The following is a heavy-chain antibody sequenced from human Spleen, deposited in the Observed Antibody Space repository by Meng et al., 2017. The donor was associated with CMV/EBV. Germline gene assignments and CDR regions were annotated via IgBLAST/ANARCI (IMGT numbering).Heavy chain of an antibody. V-gene: IGHV3-30-3*01. CDR1: GYTFTSYA. D-gene: IGHD3-3*01. CDR2: ISYDGSNK. Sequence: SCKASGYTFTSYAMHWVRQAPGKGLEWVAVISYDGSNKYYADSVKGRFTISRDNSKNTLYLQMNSLRAEDTAVYYCARGADYDFWSGPIDYWGQGTLVTVSS. J-gene: IGHJ4*02. CDR3: ARGADYDFWSGPIDY.